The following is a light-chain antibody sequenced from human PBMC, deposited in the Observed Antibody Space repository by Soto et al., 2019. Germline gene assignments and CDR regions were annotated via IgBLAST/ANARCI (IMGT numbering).Light chain of an antibody. CDR2: GAS. V-gene: IGKV3-20*01. CDR1: QRISNYY. Sequence: EIVLTQSPDTLSLSSGERATLSCRASQRISNYYLAWYHQKPGQAPRLLTYGASSRATGVPDRFSGSGSGTDFTLTISRLEPEDFAVYYCQQYGSSPLTFGGGTKVEIK. J-gene: IGKJ4*01. CDR3: QQYGSSPLT.